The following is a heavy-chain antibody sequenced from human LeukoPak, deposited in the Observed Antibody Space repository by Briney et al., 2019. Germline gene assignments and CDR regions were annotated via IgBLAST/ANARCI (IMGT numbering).Heavy chain of an antibody. V-gene: IGHV3-23*01. J-gene: IGHJ6*03. CDR1: GFTFSSYA. Sequence: PGGSLRLSCAASGFTFSSYAMSWVRQAPGKGLEWVSAISGSGGSTYYADSVKGRFTISRDNSKNTLYLQMNSLRAEDTAVYYCAKDRAVFDYSNYQFHYYYYMDVWGKGTTVTVSS. CDR3: AKDRAVFDYSNYQFHYYYYMDV. D-gene: IGHD4-11*01. CDR2: ISGSGGST.